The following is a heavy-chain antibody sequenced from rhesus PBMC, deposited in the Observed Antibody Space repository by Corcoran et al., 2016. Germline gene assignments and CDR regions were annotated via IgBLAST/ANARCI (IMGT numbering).Heavy chain of an antibody. CDR1: GSTFTDYY. V-gene: IGHV1S2*01. CDR3: AREGYSNYVDFDY. CDR2: INPYNGNT. D-gene: IGHD4-23*01. Sequence: QVQLVQSGAEVTKPGSSVKVSCKASGSTFTDYYMPWVRQAPRQGLEWIGWINPYNGNTNYAQKFQGRVTMTRDTSTSTAYRELSSLRSEDTAVYYCAREGYSNYVDFDYWGQGVLVTVSS. J-gene: IGHJ4*01.